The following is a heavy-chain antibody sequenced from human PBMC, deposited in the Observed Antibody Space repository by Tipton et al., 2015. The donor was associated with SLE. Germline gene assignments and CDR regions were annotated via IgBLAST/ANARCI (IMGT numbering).Heavy chain of an antibody. D-gene: IGHD3-10*01. V-gene: IGHV4-39*01. J-gene: IGHJ4*02. Sequence: TLSLTCTVSGGSISSSSYYWGWIRQPPGKGLEWIGSIYYSGSTYSHPSLKSRVTISVDPSKNQFSLKLSSVTAADTAVYYCASLRTEYYYGSRADYWGQGTLVTVSS. CDR1: GGSISSSSYY. CDR3: ASLRTEYYYGSRADY. CDR2: IYYSGST.